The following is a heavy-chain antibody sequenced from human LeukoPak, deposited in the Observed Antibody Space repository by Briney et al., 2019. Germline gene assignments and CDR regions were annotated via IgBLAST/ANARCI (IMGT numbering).Heavy chain of an antibody. D-gene: IGHD1-1*01. CDR1: GFTFSSYA. Sequence: QAGGSLRLSCAASGFTFSSYAMHWVRQAPGKGLEWVALISYDGSNKYYADSVKARFIISRDNSKNTVYLQMNSLRAEDTAVYYCARGSHHYWTWTEGFDYWGQGTLVTVSS. CDR3: ARGSHHYWTWTEGFDY. CDR2: ISYDGSNK. V-gene: IGHV3-30*04. J-gene: IGHJ4*02.